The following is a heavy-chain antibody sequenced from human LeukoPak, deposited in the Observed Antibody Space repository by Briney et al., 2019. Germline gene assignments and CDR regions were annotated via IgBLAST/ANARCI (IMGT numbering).Heavy chain of an antibody. CDR2: ISWNSGSI. Sequence: GGSLRLSCAASGFTFDDYAMHWVRQAPGKGLEWVSGISWNSGSIGYADSVKGRFTISRDNAKNSLYLQMNSLRAEDTAVYYCARDSLVVVTASRNYYYYMDVWGKGTTVTVSS. CDR1: GFTFDDYA. CDR3: ARDSLVVVTASRNYYYYMDV. J-gene: IGHJ6*03. V-gene: IGHV3-9*01. D-gene: IGHD2-21*02.